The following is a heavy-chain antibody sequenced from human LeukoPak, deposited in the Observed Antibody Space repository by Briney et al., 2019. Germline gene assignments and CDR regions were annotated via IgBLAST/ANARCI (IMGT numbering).Heavy chain of an antibody. CDR3: ARAPSEIGGYYPEYFRH. CDR1: GFTFSTYW. Sequence: SGGSLRLSCAASGFTFSTYWMHWVRQAPGKGLVWVSRIKSDGSTNYADSVKGRFTISRDNAKNTVSLQMNSLRPEDTGVYYCARAPSEIGGYYPEYFRHWGLGTLVTVSS. CDR2: IKSDGST. D-gene: IGHD3-22*01. V-gene: IGHV3-74*01. J-gene: IGHJ1*01.